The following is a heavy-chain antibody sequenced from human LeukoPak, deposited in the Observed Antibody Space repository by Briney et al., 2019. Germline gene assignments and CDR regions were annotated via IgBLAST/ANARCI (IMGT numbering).Heavy chain of an antibody. CDR3: ARRYRCSSTSCSSYFDY. CDR2: IYPGDSDT. D-gene: IGHD2-2*01. CDR1: GYSFTSYW. J-gene: IGHJ4*02. V-gene: IGHV5-51*01. Sequence: GESLKISCKGSGYSFTSYWIGWVRQMPGKGLEWMGIIYPGDSDTRYSPSFQGQVTISADKSISTAYLQWSSLKASDTATYYCARRYRCSSTSCSSYFDYWGQGTLVTVSS.